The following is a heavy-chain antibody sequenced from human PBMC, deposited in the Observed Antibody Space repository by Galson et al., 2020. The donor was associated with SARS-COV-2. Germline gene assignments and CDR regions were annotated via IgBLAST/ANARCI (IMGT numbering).Heavy chain of an antibody. V-gene: IGHV4-31*03. CDR3: ARGYDYNGHYIDY. CDR1: GGSINSGDNY. D-gene: IGHD3-16*01. Sequence: SETLSLTCTVYGGSINSGDNYWSWIRQRPGKGLEWLGYIHYSGSTHYNPSLKSRLIISIDTSKNQFSLKVISVTAADTAVYYCARGYDYNGHYIDYWGQGTLVTVSS. CDR2: IHYSGST. J-gene: IGHJ4*02.